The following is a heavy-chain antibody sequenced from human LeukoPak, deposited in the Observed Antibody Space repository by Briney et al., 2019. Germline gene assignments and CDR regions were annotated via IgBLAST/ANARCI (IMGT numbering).Heavy chain of an antibody. V-gene: IGHV3-23*01. D-gene: IGHD5-18*01. J-gene: IGHJ4*02. CDR1: GFTFSSYA. Sequence: PGGSLRPSCAASGFTFSSYAMHWVRQAPGKGLEWVSAISGSGGSTYYADSVKGRFTISRDNSKNTLYLQMNSLRAEDTAVYYCAKSIQLWFLAHEWYYFDYWGQGTLVTVSS. CDR2: ISGSGGST. CDR3: AKSIQLWFLAHEWYYFDY.